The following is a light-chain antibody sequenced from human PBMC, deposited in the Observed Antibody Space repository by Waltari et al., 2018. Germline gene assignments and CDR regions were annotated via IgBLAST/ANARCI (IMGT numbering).Light chain of an antibody. J-gene: IGKJ4*01. CDR2: AAS. V-gene: IGKV1-NL1*01. CDR1: QGITDS. Sequence: DIQMTQSPSSLSASVGDRVTITCRASQGITDSLAWYQQKPGKAPKLLLYAASRLESGVPSRFSGSGSGTDYTLTISSLQPEDFTTYYCQQYYSTLLTFGGGTKVEIK. CDR3: QQYYSTLLT.